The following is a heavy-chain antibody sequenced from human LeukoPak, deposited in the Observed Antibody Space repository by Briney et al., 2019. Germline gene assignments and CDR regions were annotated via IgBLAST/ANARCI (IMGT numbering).Heavy chain of an antibody. J-gene: IGHJ4*02. V-gene: IGHV1-69*05. Sequence: SVKVSCKASGGTFSSYAISWVRQAPGQGLEWMGGIIPIFGTANYAQKFQGRVTITTDGSTSTAYMELSSLRSEDTAVYYCAIRGYSYGFEIDYWGQGTLDTVSS. CDR1: GGTFSSYA. CDR2: IIPIFGTA. CDR3: AIRGYSYGFEIDY. D-gene: IGHD5-18*01.